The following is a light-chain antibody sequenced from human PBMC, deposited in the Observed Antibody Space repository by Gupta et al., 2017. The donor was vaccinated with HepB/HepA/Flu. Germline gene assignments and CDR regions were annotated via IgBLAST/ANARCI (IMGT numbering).Light chain of an antibody. CDR3: QHRSNSLT. CDR1: QRVSRY. V-gene: IGKV3-11*01. Sequence: EIVLTQSPATLSLSQGERATLSCRASQRVSRYLAWYQQKPGQAPRPIIYDASNRAEGITDRFGGSGAGQHFTLTSSSREHEDFAAYYVQHRSNSLTFGGGTKVEIK. J-gene: IGKJ4*01. CDR2: DAS.